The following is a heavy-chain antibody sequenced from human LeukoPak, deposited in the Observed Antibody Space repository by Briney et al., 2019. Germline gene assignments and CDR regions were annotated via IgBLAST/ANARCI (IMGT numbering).Heavy chain of an antibody. V-gene: IGHV3-7*01. CDR1: GFTFSAFW. D-gene: IGHD3-10*01. Sequence: SGGSLRLSCISASGFTFSAFWMSWVRQAPGKGLEWLANIKQDGSEKYYVDSVKGRFTISRDNAKNSLYLQMNSLRAEDTAVYYCARNPNYSGAGAYFDYWGQGTLVTVSS. J-gene: IGHJ4*02. CDR3: ARNPNYSGAGAYFDY. CDR2: IKQDGSEK.